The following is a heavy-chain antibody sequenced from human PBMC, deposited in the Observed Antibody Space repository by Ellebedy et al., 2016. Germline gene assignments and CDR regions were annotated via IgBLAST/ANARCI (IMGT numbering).Heavy chain of an antibody. CDR2: ISSSSSYI. CDR3: AKGGDIVVVPAAHG. V-gene: IGHV3-21*04. Sequence: GGSLRLSXAASGFTFSSYSMNWVRQAPGKGLEWVSSISSSSSYIYYADSVKGRFTISRDNAKNSLYLQMNSLRAEDTAVYYCAKGGDIVVVPAAHGWGQGTLVTVSS. J-gene: IGHJ4*02. CDR1: GFTFSSYS. D-gene: IGHD2-2*01.